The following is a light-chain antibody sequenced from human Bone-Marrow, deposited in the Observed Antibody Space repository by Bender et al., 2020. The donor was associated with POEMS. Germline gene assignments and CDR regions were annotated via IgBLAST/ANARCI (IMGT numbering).Light chain of an antibody. Sequence: QSALTQPRSVSGSPGQSVTISCTGTSGDVGGYNSVSWYQQHPGKAPKLLIYDVTYRPSGVSNRFSGSKSGNTASLTISGLQADDEADYYCQSYAGRSTYVFGTGTKVTVL. V-gene: IGLV2-11*01. CDR1: SGDVGGYNS. J-gene: IGLJ1*01. CDR3: QSYAGRSTYV. CDR2: DVT.